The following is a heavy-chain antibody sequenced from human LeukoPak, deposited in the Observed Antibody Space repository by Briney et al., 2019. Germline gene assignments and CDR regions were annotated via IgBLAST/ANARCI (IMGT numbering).Heavy chain of an antibody. J-gene: IGHJ1*01. V-gene: IGHV4-39*01. CDR2: VYYSGST. CDR1: GGSISSSSYY. Sequence: PSETLSLTCSVSGGSISSSSYYWGWIRQPPGKGLEWIGTVYYSGSTYYNPSLKSRVTIYVDLSKNQFSLKLSSVTAAETAVYYCARHASLRSPLVYWGQGILVTVSS. CDR3: ARHASLRSPLVY. D-gene: IGHD3-16*01.